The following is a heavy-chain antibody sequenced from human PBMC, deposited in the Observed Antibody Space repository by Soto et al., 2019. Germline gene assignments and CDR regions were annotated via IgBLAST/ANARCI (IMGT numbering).Heavy chain of an antibody. CDR2: LYYSGIT. CDR3: ANHPRYCSSTSCSHADMDV. J-gene: IGHJ6*02. Sequence: SETLSLTCSVSGGSISMSSYYWDWIRQPPGKGLEWIGSLYYSGITYYSPSLKSRVTISVDTSKNQFSLKLSSVTAADTAVYYCANHPRYCSSTSCSHADMDVWGQGTTVTVSS. V-gene: IGHV4-39*01. CDR1: GGSISMSSYY. D-gene: IGHD2-2*01.